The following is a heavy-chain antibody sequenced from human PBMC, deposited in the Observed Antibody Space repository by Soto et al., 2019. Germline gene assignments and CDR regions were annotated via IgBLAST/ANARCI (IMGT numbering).Heavy chain of an antibody. CDR3: ARSHHEYSSSSYFDY. J-gene: IGHJ4*02. D-gene: IGHD6-6*01. CDR2: IYYSGST. CDR1: GGSISSYY. Sequence: SETLSLTCTVSGGSISSYYWSWIRQPPGKGLEWIGYIYYSGSTNYNPSLKSRVTISVDTSKNQFSLKLSSVTAADTAVYYCARSHHEYSSSSYFDYWGQGTLVTVSS. V-gene: IGHV4-59*01.